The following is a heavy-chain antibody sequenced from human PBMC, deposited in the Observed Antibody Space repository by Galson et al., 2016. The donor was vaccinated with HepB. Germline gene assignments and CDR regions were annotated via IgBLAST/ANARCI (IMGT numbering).Heavy chain of an antibody. D-gene: IGHD3-10*01. V-gene: IGHV1-69*13. CDR1: GGTFRSHA. Sequence: SVKVSCKASGGTFRSHAISWVRQVPGQGLEWVGGIIPVFGTPKYTQKFQDRVTITADESASTVYMELSSLRSEDTDVYYCARDKGAHVYDSGTYRAYNWFDPWGQGTLVTVST. CDR3: ARDKGAHVYDSGTYRAYNWFDP. J-gene: IGHJ5*02. CDR2: IIPVFGTP.